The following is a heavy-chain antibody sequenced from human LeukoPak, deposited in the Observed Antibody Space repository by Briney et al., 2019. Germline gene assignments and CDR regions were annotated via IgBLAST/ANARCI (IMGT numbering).Heavy chain of an antibody. J-gene: IGHJ4*02. CDR2: ISGTSTDI. Sequence: GESLRLSCAASGFTFSDYRMNWVRQAPGKGLEWVSSISGTSTDIYYADSVKGRFTISRDNAKNSVFLQMNSLRAEDTAVYFCARDDPSMIAALHYWGQGTLVTVSS. D-gene: IGHD6-6*01. CDR1: GFTFSDYR. V-gene: IGHV3-21*01. CDR3: ARDDPSMIAALHY.